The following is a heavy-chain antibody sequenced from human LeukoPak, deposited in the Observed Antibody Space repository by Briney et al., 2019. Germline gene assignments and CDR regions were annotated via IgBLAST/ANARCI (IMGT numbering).Heavy chain of an antibody. Sequence: SVMVSCKASGGTFSSYAISWVRQAPGQGLEWMGRIIPILGIANYAQKFQGRVTTTADKSTSTAYMELSSLRSEDTAVYYCAREMATTQIYYYYYGMDVWGQGTTVTVSS. CDR3: AREMATTQIYYYYYGMDV. J-gene: IGHJ6*02. CDR2: IIPILGIA. D-gene: IGHD5-24*01. V-gene: IGHV1-69*04. CDR1: GGTFSSYA.